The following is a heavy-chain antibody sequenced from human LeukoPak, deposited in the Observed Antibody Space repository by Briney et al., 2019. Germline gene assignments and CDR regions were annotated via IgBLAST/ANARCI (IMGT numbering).Heavy chain of an antibody. CDR3: ARERSIAVAGTLRREVYYMDV. J-gene: IGHJ6*03. CDR2: INPSGGST. Sequence: ASVKVSCKASGYTFTRYYMHWVRQAPGQGLEWMGIINPSGGSTSYAQKFQGRVTMTRDTSTSTVYMELSSLRSEDTAVYYCARERSIAVAGTLRREVYYMDVWGKGTTVTVSS. D-gene: IGHD6-19*01. CDR1: GYTFTRYY. V-gene: IGHV1-46*01.